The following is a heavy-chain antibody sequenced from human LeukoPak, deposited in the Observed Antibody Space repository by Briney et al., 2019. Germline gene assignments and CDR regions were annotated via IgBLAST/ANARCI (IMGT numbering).Heavy chain of an antibody. Sequence: PGGSLRLSCAASGSTFSSYAMSWVRQAPGKGLEWISAISGSGGSTYYPDSVKGRFTISRDNSKNTLYLQMNSLRAEDKAVYYCAKVRNTPSRYYFDYWGQGTLVTVSS. CDR2: ISGSGGST. J-gene: IGHJ4*02. CDR1: GSTFSSYA. CDR3: AKVRNTPSRYYFDY. D-gene: IGHD1-14*01. V-gene: IGHV3-23*01.